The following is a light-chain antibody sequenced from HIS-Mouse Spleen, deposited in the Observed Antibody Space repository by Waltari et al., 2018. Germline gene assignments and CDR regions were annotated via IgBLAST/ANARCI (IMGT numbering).Light chain of an antibody. CDR2: QDS. V-gene: IGLV3-1*01. CDR3: QAWDSSYSV. J-gene: IGLJ2*01. Sequence: SYELTQPPSVSVSPGQTASITCSGDTLGDKYACWYQQKPGQSPVLVISQDSKRPSGIPERFSGSNSGNTATLTISGTQAMDEADYYCQAWDSSYSVFGGGTKLTVL. CDR1: TLGDKY.